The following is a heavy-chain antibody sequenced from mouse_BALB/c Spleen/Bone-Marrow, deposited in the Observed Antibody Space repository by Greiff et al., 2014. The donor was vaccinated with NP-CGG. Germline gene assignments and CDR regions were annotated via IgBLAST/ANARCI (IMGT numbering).Heavy chain of an antibody. CDR2: IWADGST. J-gene: IGHJ4*01. Sequence: VQRVESGPGLVAPSQSLSITCTVSGFSLTNYGVHWVRQPPEKGLEWLGVIWADGSTNYNSALMSRLSISKDNSKSQVFFKMNSLQTDDTAMYYCARITTATGAMDYWGQGTSVTVSS. CDR1: GFSLTNYG. D-gene: IGHD1-2*01. V-gene: IGHV2-9*02. CDR3: ARITTATGAMDY.